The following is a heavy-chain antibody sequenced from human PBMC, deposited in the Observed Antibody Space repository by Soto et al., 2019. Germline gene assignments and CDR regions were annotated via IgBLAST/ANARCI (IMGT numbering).Heavy chain of an antibody. CDR1: GGSISSSSYY. CDR2: IYYSGST. CDR3: ARLDRSAFGALDY. J-gene: IGHJ4*02. V-gene: IGHV4-39*01. Sequence: SETLSLTCTVSGGSISSSSYYWGWIRQPPGKGLEWIGSIYYSGSTYYNPSLKSRVTISVDTSKNQFSLKLGSVTAADTAVYYRARLDRSAFGALDYWGQGTLVTVSS. D-gene: IGHD2-15*01.